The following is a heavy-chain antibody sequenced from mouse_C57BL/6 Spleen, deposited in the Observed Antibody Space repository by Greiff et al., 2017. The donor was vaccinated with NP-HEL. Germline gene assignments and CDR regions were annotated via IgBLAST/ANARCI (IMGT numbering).Heavy chain of an antibody. CDR1: GYAFTNYL. CDR3: ARGGVYYGSSFSFAY. V-gene: IGHV1-54*01. D-gene: IGHD1-1*01. J-gene: IGHJ3*01. Sequence: VQLQQSGAELVRPGTSVKVSCKASGYAFTNYLIEWVKQRPGQGLEWIGVLNPGSGGTNYNEKFKGKATLTADKSSSTAYMQLSSLTSEDSAVYFCARGGVYYGSSFSFAYWGQGTLVTVSA. CDR2: LNPGSGGT.